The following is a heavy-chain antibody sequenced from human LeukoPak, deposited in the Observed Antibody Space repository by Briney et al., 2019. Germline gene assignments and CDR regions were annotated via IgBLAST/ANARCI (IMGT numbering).Heavy chain of an antibody. V-gene: IGHV3-74*01. J-gene: IGHJ4*02. Sequence: GGSLRLSCAASGFTFSSNWMHWVRQAPGKGLAWVSRINTDGSSTTYADSVKGRFTISRDNSKNTLYLQMNSLRAEDTAVYYCAKDPTVVVGTFDYWGQGTLVTVSS. CDR2: INTDGSST. CDR1: GFTFSSNW. CDR3: AKDPTVVVGTFDY. D-gene: IGHD2-2*01.